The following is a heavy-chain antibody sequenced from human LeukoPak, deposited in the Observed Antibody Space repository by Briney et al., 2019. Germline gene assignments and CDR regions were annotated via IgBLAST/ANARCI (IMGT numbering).Heavy chain of an antibody. CDR3: ARVYCGGGRCSGWFDP. J-gene: IGHJ5*02. D-gene: IGHD2-15*01. V-gene: IGHV4-59*01. Sequence: SETLSLTCTVSGGSISRYYWSWIRQPPGKGLEWIGYISYSGSTNYNPSLKSRVTMSVDTSKNQFSLNLTSVTAADTAVYYCARVYCGGGRCSGWFDPWGQGTLVTVSS. CDR2: ISYSGST. CDR1: GGSISRYY.